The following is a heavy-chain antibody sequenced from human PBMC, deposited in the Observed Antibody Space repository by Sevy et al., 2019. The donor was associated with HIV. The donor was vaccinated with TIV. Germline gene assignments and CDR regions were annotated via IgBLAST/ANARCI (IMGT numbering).Heavy chain of an antibody. D-gene: IGHD4-17*01. CDR3: ARAKMTTVTPDWFDP. Sequence: SETLSLTCTVSGGSISSSSYYWGWIRQPPGKGLEWIGSIYYSGSTYYNPSLKSRVTISVDTSKNQFSLKLTPVTAAETAVYYCARAKMTTVTPDWFDPWGQGTLVTVSS. CDR1: GGSISSSSYY. V-gene: IGHV4-39*01. CDR2: IYYSGST. J-gene: IGHJ5*02.